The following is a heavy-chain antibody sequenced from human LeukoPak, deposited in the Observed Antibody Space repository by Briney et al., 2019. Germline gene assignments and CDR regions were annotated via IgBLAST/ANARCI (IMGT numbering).Heavy chain of an antibody. CDR3: TTDRNQYYDFWSGYYTGHRYYYYYYMDV. V-gene: IGHV3-15*01. J-gene: IGHJ6*03. Sequence: GGSLRLSCTTSGITFSNAWMSWVRQAPGKGLEYVGRIKSKTDGGTTDYAAPVKGRFTISRDDSKNTLYLQMNSLKTEGTAVYYCTTDRNQYYDFWSGYYTGHRYYYYYYMDVWGKGTTVTVSS. CDR1: GITFSNAW. D-gene: IGHD3-3*01. CDR2: IKSKTDGGTT.